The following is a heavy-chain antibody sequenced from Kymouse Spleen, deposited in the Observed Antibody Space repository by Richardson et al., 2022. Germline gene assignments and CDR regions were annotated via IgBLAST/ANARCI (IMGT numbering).Heavy chain of an antibody. V-gene: IGHV3-21*03. Sequence: EVQLVESGGGLVKPGGSLRLSCAASGFTFSSYSMNWVRQAPGKGLEWVSSISSSSSYIYYADSVKGRFTISRDNAKNSLYLQMNSLRAEDTAVYYCARERITGTTGYFDYWGQGTLVTVSS. D-gene: IGHD1-7*01. CDR2: ISSSSSYI. CDR1: GFTFSSYS. J-gene: IGHJ4*02. CDR3: ARERITGTTGYFDY.